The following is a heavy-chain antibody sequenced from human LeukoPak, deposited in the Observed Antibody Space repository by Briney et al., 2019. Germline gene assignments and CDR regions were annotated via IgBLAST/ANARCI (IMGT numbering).Heavy chain of an antibody. CDR2: IYSGGSS. J-gene: IGHJ4*02. Sequence: PGGSLRLSCAASGFTFSSIYMNWVRQAPGKGLEWVSVIYSGGSSYYADSVKGRFTISRDNSKNTLFLQMNSLRAEDTAEYYCARGDDYGGAWYYFDYWGQGTLVTASS. V-gene: IGHV3-53*01. D-gene: IGHD4-23*01. CDR1: GFTFSSIY. CDR3: ARGDDYGGAWYYFDY.